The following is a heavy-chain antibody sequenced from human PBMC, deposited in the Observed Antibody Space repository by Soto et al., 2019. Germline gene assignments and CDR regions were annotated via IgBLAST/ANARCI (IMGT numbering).Heavy chain of an antibody. J-gene: IGHJ6*02. Sequence: SSVKVSCKASGGTFSSYAISWVRQAPGQGLEWMGGIIPIFGTANYAQKFQGRVTITADESTSTAYMELSSLRSEDTAVYYCARERGSSSWYYYGMDVWGQGTTVTVSS. V-gene: IGHV1-69*13. D-gene: IGHD6-13*01. CDR1: GGTFSSYA. CDR3: ARERGSSSWYYYGMDV. CDR2: IIPIFGTA.